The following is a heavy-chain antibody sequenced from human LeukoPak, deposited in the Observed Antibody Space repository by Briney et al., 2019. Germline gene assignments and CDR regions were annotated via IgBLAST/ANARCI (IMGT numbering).Heavy chain of an antibody. CDR1: GFTFSSYW. V-gene: IGHV3-30-3*01. D-gene: IGHD6-13*01. CDR3: ARVGAAGTFSYYFDY. Sequence: GGSLRLSCAASGFTFSSYWMHWVRQAPGKGLEWVAVISYDGSNKYYADSVKGRFTISRDNSKNTLYLQMNSLRAEDTAVYYCARVGAAGTFSYYFDYWGQGTLVTVSS. J-gene: IGHJ4*02. CDR2: ISYDGSNK.